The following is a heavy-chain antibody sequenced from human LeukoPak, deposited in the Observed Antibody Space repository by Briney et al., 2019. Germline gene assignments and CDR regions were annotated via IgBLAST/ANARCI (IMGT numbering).Heavy chain of an antibody. D-gene: IGHD3-10*01. CDR1: GFTFSSYW. V-gene: IGHV3-74*01. J-gene: IGHJ3*02. CDR2: INSDGSST. CDR3: ARANYYGSGRAAFDI. Sequence: PGGSLRLSCAASGFTFSSYWMHWVCQAPGKGLVWVSRINSDGSSTSYADSVKGRFTISRDNAKNTLYLQMNSLRAEDTAVYYCARANYYGSGRAAFDIWGQGTMVTVSS.